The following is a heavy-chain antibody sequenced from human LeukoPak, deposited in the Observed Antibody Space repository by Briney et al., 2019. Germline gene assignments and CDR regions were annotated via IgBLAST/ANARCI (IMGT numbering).Heavy chain of an antibody. CDR2: IYYSGST. CDR1: GGSISSGGYY. Sequence: SETLSLTCTVSGGSISSGGYYWSWIRQHPGKGLEWIGYIYYSGSTYYNPSLKSRVTISVDTSKNQFSLKLSSVTAADTAVYYCARDSGSNYYYYGMDVWGQGTTVTVSS. V-gene: IGHV4-31*03. J-gene: IGHJ6*02. CDR3: ARDSGSNYYYYGMDV. D-gene: IGHD3-10*01.